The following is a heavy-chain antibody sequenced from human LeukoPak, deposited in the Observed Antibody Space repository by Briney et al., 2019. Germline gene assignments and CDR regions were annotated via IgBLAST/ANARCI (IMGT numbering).Heavy chain of an antibody. D-gene: IGHD5-12*01. CDR2: INHSGST. J-gene: IGHJ5*02. CDR3: ARGPRTSTVAILATWFDP. CDR1: GGSFSGYY. V-gene: IGHV4-34*01. Sequence: SETLSLTCAVYGGSFSGYYWSWIRQPPGKGLEWIGEINHSGSTNYNPSLKSRVTISVDTSKNQFSLKLSSVTAADTAVYYCARGPRTSTVAILATWFDPWGQGTLVTVSS.